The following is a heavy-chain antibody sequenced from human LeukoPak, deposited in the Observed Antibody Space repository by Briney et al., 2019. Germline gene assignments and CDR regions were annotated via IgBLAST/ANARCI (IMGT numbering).Heavy chain of an antibody. V-gene: IGHV3-23*01. D-gene: IGHD2-2*01. J-gene: IGHJ4*02. Sequence: GGSLRLSCAASGFTFSSYAMSWVRQAPGKGLEWVSAISGSSDSTSYADSVNGRFTISRDNSKNTLYLQVNSLRAEDTAVYYCAKGVSNSWSVDYWGQGTLVTVSS. CDR2: ISGSSDST. CDR3: AKGVSNSWSVDY. CDR1: GFTFSSYA.